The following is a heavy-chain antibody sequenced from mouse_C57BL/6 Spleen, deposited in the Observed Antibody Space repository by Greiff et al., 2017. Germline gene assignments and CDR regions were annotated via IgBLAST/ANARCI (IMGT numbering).Heavy chain of an antibody. J-gene: IGHJ2*01. D-gene: IGHD1-2*01. V-gene: IGHV3-6*01. CDR2: ISYDGSN. CDR3: ARAAVTTATYYFDY. Sequence: EVQLQQSGPGLVKPSQSLSLTCSVTGYSITSGYYWNWIRQFPGNKLEWMGYISYDGSNNYNPSLKNRISITRDTSKNQFFLKLNSVTTEDTATYYCARAAVTTATYYFDYWGQGTTLTVSS. CDR1: GYSITSGYY.